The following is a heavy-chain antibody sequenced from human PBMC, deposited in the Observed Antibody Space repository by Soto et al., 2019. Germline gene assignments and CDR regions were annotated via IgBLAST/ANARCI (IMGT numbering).Heavy chain of an antibody. CDR3: AHRVLRTVFGLVTTTAIYFDF. Sequence: QITLNESGPTLVKPTQTLTLTCTFSGFSLTTSGVGVGWIRQSPGKAPEWLALIYWDDDKRYSPSLKSRLTITQHTSKNQVVLTMANLDPADTATYYCAHRVLRTVFGLVTTTAIYFDFWGQGTPVAVSS. V-gene: IGHV2-5*02. CDR1: GFSLTTSGVG. CDR2: IYWDDDK. D-gene: IGHD3-3*01. J-gene: IGHJ4*02.